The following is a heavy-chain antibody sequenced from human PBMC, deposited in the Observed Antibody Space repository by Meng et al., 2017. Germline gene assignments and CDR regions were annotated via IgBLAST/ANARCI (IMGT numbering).Heavy chain of an antibody. CDR1: GYNFPYYC. CDR2: INPKSGDT. V-gene: IGHV1-2*06. CDR3: ARDEDISAAGKLFGDY. Sequence: QVQLVQAGVVVKKPGASVKVSCKPSGYNFPYYCIHWGRRAPGQGLEWMGRINPKSGDTHYAQKFQARVTMTGDTSISTAYMELSGLRSDDTAMYYCARDEDISAAGKLFGDYWGQGTLVTVSS. J-gene: IGHJ4*02. D-gene: IGHD6-25*01.